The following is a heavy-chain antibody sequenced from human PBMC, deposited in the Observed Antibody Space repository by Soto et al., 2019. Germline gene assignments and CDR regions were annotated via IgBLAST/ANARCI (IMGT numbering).Heavy chain of an antibody. CDR1: GFTFSGSA. D-gene: IGHD3-3*01. CDR3: TTIIGDLWSNYDH. Sequence: EVQLVESGGGLVQPGGSLKLSCAASGFTFSGSAMHWVRQASGKGLEWVGRIKSKGNNYATAYAASVKGRFTISRDDSNNTAYLQMNSLKTDDTAVYYCTTIIGDLWSNYDHWGQGTLVTVCS. J-gene: IGHJ4*02. CDR2: IKSKGNNYAT. V-gene: IGHV3-73*01.